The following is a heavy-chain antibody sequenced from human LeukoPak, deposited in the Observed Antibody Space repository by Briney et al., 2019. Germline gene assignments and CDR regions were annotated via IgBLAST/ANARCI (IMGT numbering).Heavy chain of an antibody. V-gene: IGHV3-7*01. Sequence: GGSLRLSCAASGSTFSSYWMSWVRQAPGKGLEWVANIKRDGSEKYYVDSVKGRFTISRDNAKSSLYLQMNSLRAEDTAVYYCAGDRTGTPILWGQGTLVTVSS. D-gene: IGHD1-1*01. CDR2: IKRDGSEK. CDR1: GSTFSSYW. J-gene: IGHJ4*02. CDR3: AGDRTGTPIL.